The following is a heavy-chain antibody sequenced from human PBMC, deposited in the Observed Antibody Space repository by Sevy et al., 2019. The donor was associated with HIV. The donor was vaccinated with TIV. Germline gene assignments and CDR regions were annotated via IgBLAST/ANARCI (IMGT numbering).Heavy chain of an antibody. V-gene: IGHV1-69*13. CDR2: IIPIFGAT. CDR1: GGTFYSYA. J-gene: IGHJ4*02. D-gene: IGHD6-19*01. CDR3: ARAEKAVTGTAFDY. Sequence: ASVKVSCKASGGTFYSYAISWVRQAPGQGLEWMGGIIPIFGATNYAQKFQGRVTITADESTSAAYMELSSRRSEDTAVYYCARAEKAVTGTAFDYWGQGTLVTVSS.